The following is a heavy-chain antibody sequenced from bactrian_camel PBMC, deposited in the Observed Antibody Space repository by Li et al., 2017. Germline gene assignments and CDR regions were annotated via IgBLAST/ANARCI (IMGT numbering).Heavy chain of an antibody. V-gene: IGHV3-3*01. CDR1: GSTDVSAC. D-gene: IGHD1*01. CDR2: IDPNINRT. Sequence: VQLVESGGGAVQAGGSLRLSCVASGSTDVSACMGWFRQAPGKEREGVASIDPNINRTYYDDSVKDRFTISQDSAKTTVYLQMNTLKTEDTAEYYCAADCPWLNIPYWGKGTQVTVS. J-gene: IGHJ7*01.